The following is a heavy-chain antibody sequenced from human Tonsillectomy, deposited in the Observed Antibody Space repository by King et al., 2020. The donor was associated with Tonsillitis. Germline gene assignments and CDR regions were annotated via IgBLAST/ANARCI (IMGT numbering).Heavy chain of an antibody. Sequence: QVQLVESGGGVVQPGRSLRLSCAASGFTFSDYAMHWVRQAPAEGLEWVAVISYDGCDKYYADSVKGRFTISRDNSKNTLYLQMNSLRAEDTAVYYCASGRGSSGYNPLDYWGQGTLVTVSS. CDR1: GFTFSDYA. J-gene: IGHJ4*02. CDR2: ISYDGCDK. V-gene: IGHV3-30-3*01. D-gene: IGHD3-22*01. CDR3: ASGRGSSGYNPLDY.